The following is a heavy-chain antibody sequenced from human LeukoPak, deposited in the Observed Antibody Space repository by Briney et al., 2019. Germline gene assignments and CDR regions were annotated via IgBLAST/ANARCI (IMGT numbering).Heavy chain of an antibody. J-gene: IGHJ4*02. V-gene: IGHV1-8*03. CDR1: GYTFTSYD. CDR2: MNPGSGKT. D-gene: IGHD4-11*01. Sequence: ASVKVSCKASGYTFTSYDTNWVRQATGQGLEWVGWMNPGSGKTGYAQKFQGRVTITASTSTSTGYMELSSLTSEDTAVYYCARYRSAAYYFEYWGQGTLVTVSS. CDR3: ARYRSAAYYFEY.